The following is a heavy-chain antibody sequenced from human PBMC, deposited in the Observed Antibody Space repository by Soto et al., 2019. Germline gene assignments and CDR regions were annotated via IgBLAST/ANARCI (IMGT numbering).Heavy chain of an antibody. D-gene: IGHD4-4*01. CDR2: IYYSGST. J-gene: IGHJ6*02. Sequence: SETLSLTCTVSGGSISSSSYYWGWIRQPPGKGLEWIGSIYYSGSTYYNPSLKSRVTISVDTSKNQFSLKLSSVTAADTAVYYCATNYAYYYYYGMDVWGQGTTVT. V-gene: IGHV4-39*01. CDR1: GGSISSSSYY. CDR3: ATNYAYYYYYGMDV.